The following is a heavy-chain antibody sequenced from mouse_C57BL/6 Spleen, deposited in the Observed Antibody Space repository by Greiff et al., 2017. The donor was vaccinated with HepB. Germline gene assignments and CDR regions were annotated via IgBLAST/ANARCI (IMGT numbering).Heavy chain of an antibody. CDR1: GFSLTSYG. CDR3: ARDGNYEGFDY. J-gene: IGHJ2*01. D-gene: IGHD2-1*01. CDR2: IWSGGSP. V-gene: IGHV2-2*01. Sequence: VQLQQSGPGLVQPSQSLSITCTVSGFSLTSYGVHWVRQSPGKGLEWLGVIWSGGSPDYNAAFISRLSISKDNSKSQVFFKMNSLQADDTAIYYCARDGNYEGFDYWGQGTTLTVSS.